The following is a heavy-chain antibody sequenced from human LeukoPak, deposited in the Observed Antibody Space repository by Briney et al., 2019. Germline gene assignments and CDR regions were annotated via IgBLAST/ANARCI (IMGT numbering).Heavy chain of an antibody. J-gene: IGHJ4*02. V-gene: IGHV1-2*02. D-gene: IGHD2-21*02. CDR3: ARDYCGGDCHFDY. Sequence: ASVKVSCKASGYTFTGYYMHWVRQAPGQGLEWMGWINPNSGCTNYAQKFQGRVTMTRDTSISTAYMELSRLRSDDTAVYYCARDYCGGDCHFDYWGQGTLVTVSS. CDR1: GYTFTGYY. CDR2: INPNSGCT.